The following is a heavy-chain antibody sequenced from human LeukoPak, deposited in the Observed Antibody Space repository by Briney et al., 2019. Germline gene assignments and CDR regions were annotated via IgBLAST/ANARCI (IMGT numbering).Heavy chain of an antibody. J-gene: IGHJ3*02. D-gene: IGHD3-22*01. V-gene: IGHV1-69*06. CDR3: ARERSSGYNDAFDI. CDR1: GGTFSSYA. CDR2: IIPIFGTA. Sequence: SVKVSCKASGGTFSSYAISWVRQAPGQGLEWMGGIIPIFGTANYAQKFQGRVTITADKSTSTAYMELSSLRSEDTAVYYCARERSSGYNDAFDIWGQGTMVTVSS.